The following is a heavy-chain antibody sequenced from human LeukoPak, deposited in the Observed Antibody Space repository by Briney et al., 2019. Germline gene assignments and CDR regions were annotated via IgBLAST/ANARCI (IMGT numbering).Heavy chain of an antibody. CDR3: AKMVHTEQWLVPFDY. Sequence: GGSLRLSCAASGFTFSNFAMNWVRQAPGKGLGWVSTISGSGGSTYYADSVKGRFTVSRDNSKNTLYLQMNSLRAEDTAVYYCAKMVHTEQWLVPFDYWGQGTLVTVSS. CDR2: ISGSGGST. CDR1: GFTFSNFA. D-gene: IGHD6-19*01. V-gene: IGHV3-23*01. J-gene: IGHJ4*02.